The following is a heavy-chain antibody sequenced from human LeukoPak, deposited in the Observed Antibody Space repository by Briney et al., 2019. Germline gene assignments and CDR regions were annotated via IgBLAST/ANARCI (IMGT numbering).Heavy chain of an antibody. D-gene: IGHD3/OR15-3a*01. CDR1: GGSISSGGYY. V-gene: IGHV4-30-2*01. CDR3: ARGGSGLSDYYYYMDV. J-gene: IGHJ6*03. CDR2: IYHSGST. Sequence: SETLSLTCTVSGGSISSGGYYWSWIRQPPGKGLEWIGYIYHSGSTYYNPSLKSRVTISVDRSRNQFSLKLSSVTAADTAVYYCARGGSGLSDYYYYMDVWGKGTTVTVSS.